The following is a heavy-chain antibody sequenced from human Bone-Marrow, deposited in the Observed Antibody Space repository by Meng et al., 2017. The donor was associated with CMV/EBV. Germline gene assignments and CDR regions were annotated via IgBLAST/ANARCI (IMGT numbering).Heavy chain of an antibody. V-gene: IGHV3-30*04. J-gene: IGHJ5*02. CDR2: ISYDGSNK. Sequence: GGSLRLSCAASGFTFSSYAMHWVRQAPGKGLEWVAVISYDGSNKYYADSVKGRFTISRDNSKNTLYLQMNSLRAEDTAVYYCAKGSWAVVPAASRYDPWGQGTLVTVSS. D-gene: IGHD2-2*01. CDR3: AKGSWAVVPAASRYDP. CDR1: GFTFSSYA.